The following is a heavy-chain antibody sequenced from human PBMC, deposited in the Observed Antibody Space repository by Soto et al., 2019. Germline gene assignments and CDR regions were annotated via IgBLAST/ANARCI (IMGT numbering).Heavy chain of an antibody. D-gene: IGHD3-16*02. Sequence: GGSLRLSCAASGFTFSSYSMNWVRQAPGKGLEWVSYISSSSSTIYYADSVKGRFTISRDNAKNSLYLQMNSLRAEDTAVYYCARGAYDYIWGSYRPIEYWGQGTLVTVSS. CDR3: ARGAYDYIWGSYRPIEY. J-gene: IGHJ4*02. V-gene: IGHV3-48*01. CDR2: ISSSSSTI. CDR1: GFTFSSYS.